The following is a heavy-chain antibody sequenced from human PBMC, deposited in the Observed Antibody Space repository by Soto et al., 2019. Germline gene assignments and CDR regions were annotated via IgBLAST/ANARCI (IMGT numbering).Heavy chain of an antibody. D-gene: IGHD3-3*01. CDR1: GFTFSSYA. CDR3: AKEIAGYYDFRSGYQRY. CDR2: MSGSGGSP. Sequence: EVQLLESGGGLVQPGGSLRLSCAASGFTFSSYAMSWVRQAPGKGLEWVSAMSGSGGSPYYADSVKGRLTISRDNSKNKLDLQMNSLRAEGTAVYYCAKEIAGYYDFRSGYQRYWGQGTLVNVSS. J-gene: IGHJ4*02. V-gene: IGHV3-23*01.